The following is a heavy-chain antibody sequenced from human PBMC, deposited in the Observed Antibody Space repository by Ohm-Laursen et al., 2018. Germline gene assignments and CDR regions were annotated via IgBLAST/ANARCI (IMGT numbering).Heavy chain of an antibody. CDR1: GFTFDDYA. CDR2: ISWNSGSI. J-gene: IGHJ3*02. D-gene: IGHD5-18*01. CDR3: ARPRYSYDNDAFDI. V-gene: IGHV3-9*01. Sequence: SLRLSCTASGFTFDDYAMHWVRQAPGKGLEWVSGISWNSGSIGYADSAKGRFTISRDNAKNSLYLQMNSLRAEDTAVYYCARPRYSYDNDAFDIWGQGTMVTVSS.